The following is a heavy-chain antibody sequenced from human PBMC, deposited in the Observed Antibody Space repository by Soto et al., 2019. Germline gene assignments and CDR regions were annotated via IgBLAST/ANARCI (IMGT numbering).Heavy chain of an antibody. Sequence: EVQLVASGGGLVQPGGSRRLSCAASGFTFSNYWMSWVRQAPVKGLEWVGNIKQDGSEKNYVDFVEGRFTISRDNAENSLYLQVNSLRVEDTAVYYCARIASTGRGWDVWGQGTTVVVSS. CDR1: GFTFSNYW. CDR2: IKQDGSEK. D-gene: IGHD6-13*01. V-gene: IGHV3-7*01. J-gene: IGHJ6*02. CDR3: ARIASTGRGWDV.